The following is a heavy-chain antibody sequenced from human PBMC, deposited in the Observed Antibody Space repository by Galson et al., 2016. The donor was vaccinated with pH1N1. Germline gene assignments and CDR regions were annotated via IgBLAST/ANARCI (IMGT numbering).Heavy chain of an antibody. D-gene: IGHD3-9*01. CDR1: GFIFRNYA. J-gene: IGHJ4*02. CDR3: ARDQTFVTGPYGHYLDY. V-gene: IGHV3-23*01. CDR2: ISASGTIT. Sequence: SLRLSCAASGFIFRNYAMSWVRQAPGKGLEWVSAISASGTITYYADSVKGRYIISRDNSGNTLYLQMNSLRAEDTAIYFCARDQTFVTGPYGHYLDYWGQGILVTVSS.